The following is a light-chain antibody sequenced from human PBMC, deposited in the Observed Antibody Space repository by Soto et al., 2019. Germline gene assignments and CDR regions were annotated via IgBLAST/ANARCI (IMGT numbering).Light chain of an antibody. CDR3: QQYGTSPIT. CDR1: QSISSSW. J-gene: IGKJ5*01. Sequence: EIVLTQSPGTLSLSPGERATLSCRASQSISSSWLAWYQQKTGQAPRLLIYGASSRATGIPDRFSGSGSGTDFTLTISRLEPEDFAVYYCQQYGTSPITFGQGTRLEIK. V-gene: IGKV3-20*01. CDR2: GAS.